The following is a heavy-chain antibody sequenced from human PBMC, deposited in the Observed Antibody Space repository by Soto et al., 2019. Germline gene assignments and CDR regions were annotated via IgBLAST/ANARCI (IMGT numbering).Heavy chain of an antibody. CDR3: ARVFYCSGGSCYSVYYFDY. J-gene: IGHJ4*02. Sequence: SETLSLTCTVSGGSISSYYWSWIRQPPGKGLEWIGYIYYSGSTYYNPSLKSRVTISVDTSKNQFSLKLSSVTAADTAVYYCARVFYCSGGSCYSVYYFDYWGQGTLVTVSS. CDR2: IYYSGST. D-gene: IGHD2-15*01. CDR1: GGSISSYY. V-gene: IGHV4-59*08.